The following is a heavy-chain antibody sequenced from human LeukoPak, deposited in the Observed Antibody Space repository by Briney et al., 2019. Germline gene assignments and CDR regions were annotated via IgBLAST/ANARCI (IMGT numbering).Heavy chain of an antibody. CDR1: GFTFSSYA. CDR2: ISGSGGST. D-gene: IGHD2-2*01. J-gene: IGHJ5*02. V-gene: IGHV3-23*01. CDR3: AKDLMNIVVVPAALNWFDP. Sequence: GGSLRLSCAASGFTFSSYAMSWVRQAPGKGLEWVSAISGSGGSTYYADSAKGRFTISRDNSKNTLYLQMNSLRAEDTAVYYCAKDLMNIVVVPAALNWFDPWGQGTLVTVSS.